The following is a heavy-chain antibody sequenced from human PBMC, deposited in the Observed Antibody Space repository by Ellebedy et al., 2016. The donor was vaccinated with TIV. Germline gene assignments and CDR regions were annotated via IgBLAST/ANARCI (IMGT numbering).Heavy chain of an antibody. D-gene: IGHD3-10*01. Sequence: SETLSLXXAVYSGSFSGHDWTWIRQAPGKGLEWIGEINHSGRTNYNPSLKSRVTISVDTSKNQFSLKLTSVTAADTAVYYCARLNERWFDDYWGQGILVTVSS. J-gene: IGHJ4*02. CDR3: ARLNERWFDDY. CDR1: SGSFSGHD. V-gene: IGHV4-34*01. CDR2: INHSGRT.